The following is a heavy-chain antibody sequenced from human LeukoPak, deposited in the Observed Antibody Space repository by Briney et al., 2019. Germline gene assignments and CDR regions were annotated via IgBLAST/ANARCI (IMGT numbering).Heavy chain of an antibody. D-gene: IGHD6-13*01. Sequence: PGGSLRLSCAASGFTFSSYAMSWVRQAPGKGLEWVSAISGSGGSTYYADSVKGRFTISRDNSKNTLYLQMNSLRAEDTAVYYCAKHWRGTWYSAYYFDSWGQGTLVTVSS. CDR1: GFTFSSYA. CDR2: ISGSGGST. J-gene: IGHJ4*02. CDR3: AKHWRGTWYSAYYFDS. V-gene: IGHV3-23*01.